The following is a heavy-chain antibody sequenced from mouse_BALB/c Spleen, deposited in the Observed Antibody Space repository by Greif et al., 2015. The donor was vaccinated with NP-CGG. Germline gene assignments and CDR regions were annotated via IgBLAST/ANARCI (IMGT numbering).Heavy chain of an antibody. CDR3: ANYRYDYYAMDY. CDR2: IYPGNXNT. Sequence: QVQLQQSGPELVKPGASVRISCKASGYTFTSYYIHWVKQRPGQGLEWIGWIYPGNXNTKYNEKFKGKATLTADKSSSTAYMQLSSLTSEDSAVYFCANYRYDYYAMDYWGQGTSVTVSS. CDR1: GYTFTSYY. V-gene: IGHV1S56*01. D-gene: IGHD2-14*01. J-gene: IGHJ4*01.